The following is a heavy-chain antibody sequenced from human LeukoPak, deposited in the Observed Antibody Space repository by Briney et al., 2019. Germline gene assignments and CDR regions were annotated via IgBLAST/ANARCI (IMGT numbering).Heavy chain of an antibody. D-gene: IGHD2-21*01. CDR2: INPNSDYT. CDR1: GDTFADYY. Sequence: AASVKVSCKASGDTFADYYIHWVRQAPGQGLEWMGWINPNSDYTFYAQKFQGRVTLTRDTPISTVYMELTTLTSDDTALYYCAVAPGDYWGQGTLVSVSA. CDR3: AVAPGDY. V-gene: IGHV1-2*02. J-gene: IGHJ4*02.